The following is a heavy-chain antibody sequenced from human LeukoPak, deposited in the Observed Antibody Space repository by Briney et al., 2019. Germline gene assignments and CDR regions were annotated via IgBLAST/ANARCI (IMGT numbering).Heavy chain of an antibody. CDR3: VKGGGNVRRYFEY. CDR2: ISTGSSTT. Sequence: GGSLRLSCAASEFAFSTYNMNWVRQAPGRGLEWVSYISTGSSTTYYADSVKGRFTISRDNVENSLYLQMNSLRAEDTAVYYCVKGGGNVRRYFEYWGQGTLVTVSS. D-gene: IGHD4-23*01. J-gene: IGHJ4*02. V-gene: IGHV3-48*01. CDR1: EFAFSTYN.